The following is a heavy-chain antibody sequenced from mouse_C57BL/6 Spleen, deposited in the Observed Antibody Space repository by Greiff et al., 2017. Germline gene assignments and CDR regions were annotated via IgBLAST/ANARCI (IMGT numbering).Heavy chain of an antibody. V-gene: IGHV1-50*01. Sequence: QVQLQQPGAELVKPGASVKLSCKASGYTFTSYWMQWVKQRPGQGLEWIGEIDPSDSYTNYNQKFKGKATLTVDTSSSTAYMQLSSLTSEDSAVYYCARGGNGYYLYYFDYWGQGTTLTVSS. CDR3: ARGGNGYYLYYFDY. D-gene: IGHD2-3*01. J-gene: IGHJ2*01. CDR2: IDPSDSYT. CDR1: GYTFTSYW.